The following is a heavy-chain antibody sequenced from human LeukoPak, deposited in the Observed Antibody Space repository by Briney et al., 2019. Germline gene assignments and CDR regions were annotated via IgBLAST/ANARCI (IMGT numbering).Heavy chain of an antibody. J-gene: IGHJ5*02. CDR1: GYTFTGYY. Sequence: GASVTVSCKASGYTFTGYYMHWVRQAPGQGLEWMGWINPNSGGTNYAQKFQGRVTMTRDTSISTAYMELSRLRSDDTAVYYCARVPRNIAAAGTGNWFDPWGQGTLVTVSS. V-gene: IGHV1-2*02. CDR2: INPNSGGT. D-gene: IGHD6-13*01. CDR3: ARVPRNIAAAGTGNWFDP.